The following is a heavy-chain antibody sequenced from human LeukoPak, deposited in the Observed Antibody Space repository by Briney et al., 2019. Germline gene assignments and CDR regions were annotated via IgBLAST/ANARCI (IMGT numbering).Heavy chain of an antibody. Sequence: SETLSLTCTVSGGSISSYYWSWIRQPAGKGLEWIGRIYTSGSTNYNPPLKSRVTMSVDTSKNQFSLKLSSVTAADTAVYYCARDQYYHGSGSYAPVYYFDYWGQGTLVTVSS. D-gene: IGHD3-10*01. V-gene: IGHV4-4*07. CDR2: IYTSGST. CDR3: ARDQYYHGSGSYAPVYYFDY. J-gene: IGHJ4*02. CDR1: GGSISSYY.